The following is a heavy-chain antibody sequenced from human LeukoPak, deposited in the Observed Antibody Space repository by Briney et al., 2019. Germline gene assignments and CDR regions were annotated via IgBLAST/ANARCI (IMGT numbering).Heavy chain of an antibody. CDR2: ISAYNGNT. CDR3: ARAPLSSSWPYYFDY. J-gene: IGHJ4*02. Sequence: ASVKVSCKASGYTFTNYGISWVRQAPGQGLEWMGWISAYNGNTNYAQKLQGRVTMTTDTSTSTAYMELRSLRSDDTAVYYCARAPLSSSWPYYFDYWGQGTLVTVSS. D-gene: IGHD6-13*01. V-gene: IGHV1-18*01. CDR1: GYTFTNYG.